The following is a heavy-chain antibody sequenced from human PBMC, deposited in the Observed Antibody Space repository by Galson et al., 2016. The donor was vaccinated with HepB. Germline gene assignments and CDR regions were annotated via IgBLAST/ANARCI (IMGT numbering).Heavy chain of an antibody. CDR3: ARAGGAVAAT. Sequence: SLRLSCAASGFTVSNNYMHWARQAPGKGLEWVSLIYSGGSTYYTDSVKGRFTISRDSSNNTLYLQMSSLRVEDTAVYYCARAGGAVAATWGQGTLVTVSS. CDR1: GFTVSNNY. V-gene: IGHV3-53*01. D-gene: IGHD6-19*01. CDR2: IYSGGST. J-gene: IGHJ5*02.